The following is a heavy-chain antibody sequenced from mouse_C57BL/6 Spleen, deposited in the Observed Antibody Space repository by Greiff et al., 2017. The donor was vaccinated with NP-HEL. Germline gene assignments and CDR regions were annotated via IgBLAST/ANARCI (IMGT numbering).Heavy chain of an antibody. CDR1: LFPFPVYY. J-gene: IGHJ2*01. CDR2: IRNKANGYTT. CDR3: ARSLITTVVAYYFDY. Sequence: LVASFGCFLPPVGSLRLSCAASLFPFPVYYIRFFPPPPWTALAWLGFIRNKANGYTTEYSASVKVRFTISRDNSQSILYLQMNALRAEDSATYYCARSLITTVVAYYFDYWGQGTTLTVSS. D-gene: IGHD1-1*01. V-gene: IGHV7-3*01.